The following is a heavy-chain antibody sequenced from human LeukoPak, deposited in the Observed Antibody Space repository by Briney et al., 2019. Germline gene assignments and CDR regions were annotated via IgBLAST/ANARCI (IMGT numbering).Heavy chain of an antibody. Sequence: SKTLSLTCTVSGYSISSGYYWGWIRQPPGKGLEWIGSIYHSGSTYYNPSLKSRVTISVDTSKNQFSLKLSSVTAADTAVYYCARTPYYGYLKWNYWGQGTLVTVSS. D-gene: IGHD3-10*01. CDR2: IYHSGST. V-gene: IGHV4-38-2*02. J-gene: IGHJ4*02. CDR1: GYSISSGYY. CDR3: ARTPYYGYLKWNY.